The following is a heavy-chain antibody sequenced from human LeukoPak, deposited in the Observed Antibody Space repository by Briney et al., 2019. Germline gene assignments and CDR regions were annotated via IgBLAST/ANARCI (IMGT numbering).Heavy chain of an antibody. CDR2: INPSGGST. Sequence: ASVKVSCKASGYTFTSYYMHWVRQAPGQGLEWMGIINPSGGSTSYAQKFQGRVTMTRDTSTSTAYMELSSLRSEDTAVYYCARRNCSGGSCPDAFDIWGQGTMVTVSS. CDR3: ARRNCSGGSCPDAFDI. D-gene: IGHD2-15*01. J-gene: IGHJ3*02. V-gene: IGHV1-46*01. CDR1: GYTFTSYY.